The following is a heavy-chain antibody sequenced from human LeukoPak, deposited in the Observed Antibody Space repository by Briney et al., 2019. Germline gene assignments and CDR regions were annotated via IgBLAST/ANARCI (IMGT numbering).Heavy chain of an antibody. Sequence: SETLSLTCTVSGGSISGYYWSWIRQPPGEGLEWIGYIYYSGSTNYNPSLESRVTISVDTSKNQFSLKLSSVTAADTAVYYCARDQYYYGSGSYYYYYGMDVWGQGTTVTVSS. J-gene: IGHJ6*02. CDR2: IYYSGST. V-gene: IGHV4-59*12. CDR1: GGSISGYY. D-gene: IGHD3-10*01. CDR3: ARDQYYYGSGSYYYYYGMDV.